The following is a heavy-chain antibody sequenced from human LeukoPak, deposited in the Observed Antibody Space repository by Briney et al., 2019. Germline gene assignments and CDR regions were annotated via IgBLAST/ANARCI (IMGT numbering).Heavy chain of an antibody. CDR1: GYTFTNYY. D-gene: IGHD3-10*01. CDR3: ARDYYGSRTYYYYYFDY. J-gene: IGHJ4*02. Sequence: ASVKVSCKASGYTFTNYYMHWVRQAPGQGLEWMGIIDPRGGSTNYAPKFQGRVTMTRDTSTSTVYMELSSLRSEDTAVYYCARDYYGSRTYYYYYFDYWGQGTLVTVSS. V-gene: IGHV1-46*01. CDR2: IDPRGGST.